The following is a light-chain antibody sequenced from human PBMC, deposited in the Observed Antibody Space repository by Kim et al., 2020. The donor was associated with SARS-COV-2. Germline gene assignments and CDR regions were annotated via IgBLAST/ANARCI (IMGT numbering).Light chain of an antibody. CDR2: DAS. V-gene: IGKV3-11*01. CDR3: QQRSTWPIT. J-gene: IGKJ5*01. Sequence: SSPGERPTLACRASQGVSRYLAWYQQKPGQAPRLLTYDASNRAAGIPARFSGSGSDTDFTLTVSSLEPEDFAVYYCQQRSTWPITFGQGTRLEIK. CDR1: QGVSRY.